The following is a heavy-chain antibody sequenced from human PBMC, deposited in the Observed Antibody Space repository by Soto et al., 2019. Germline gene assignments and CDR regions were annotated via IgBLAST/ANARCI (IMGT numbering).Heavy chain of an antibody. Sequence: QEQLVESGGGVVQPGRSVRLSCAASGFTFNTYGMHWVRQIPGKGLQWVAIIWYDGSIKYYADSVKGRFTISRDNSKNTLYLQMDSLRDEDTAVYYCARIDCTGGNCKPYYHYGMDVCGQGTTVTVSS. J-gene: IGHJ6*02. CDR3: ARIDCTGGNCKPYYHYGMDV. D-gene: IGHD2-15*01. CDR2: IWYDGSIK. V-gene: IGHV3-33*01. CDR1: GFTFNTYG.